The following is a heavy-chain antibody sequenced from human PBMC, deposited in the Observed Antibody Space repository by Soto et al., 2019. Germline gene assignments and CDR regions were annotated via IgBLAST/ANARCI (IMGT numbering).Heavy chain of an antibody. Sequence: EVQLVESGGGLVKPGGSLRLSCAASGFTFRSYSMNWVRQAPGKGLEWVPSISGSSSSIYYADSVKGRFTISRDNAKNSLYLQMNSLRAEDTAVFYCVSARGSSWYFDYWGQGALVTVSS. CDR3: VSARGSSWYFDY. V-gene: IGHV3-21*01. CDR2: ISGSSSSI. CDR1: GFTFRSYS. D-gene: IGHD6-13*01. J-gene: IGHJ4*02.